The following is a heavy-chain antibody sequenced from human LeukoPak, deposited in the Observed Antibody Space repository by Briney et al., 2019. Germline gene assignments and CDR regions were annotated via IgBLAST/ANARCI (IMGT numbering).Heavy chain of an antibody. CDR2: IIPIFGTA. Sequence: SVKVSCKASGGTFSSYAISWVRQAPGQGLEWMGGIIPIFGTANYAQKFQGRVTITADKSTSTAYMELSRLRSDDTAVYYCARVSVNYYGSGTLKPEYYFDYWGQGTLVTVSS. CDR1: GGTFSSYA. J-gene: IGHJ4*02. D-gene: IGHD3-10*01. CDR3: ARVSVNYYGSGTLKPEYYFDY. V-gene: IGHV1-69*06.